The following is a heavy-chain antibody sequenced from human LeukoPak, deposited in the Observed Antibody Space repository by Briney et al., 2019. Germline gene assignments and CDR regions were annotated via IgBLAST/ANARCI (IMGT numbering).Heavy chain of an antibody. V-gene: IGHV3-15*01. D-gene: IGHD3-22*01. CDR2: IKSKTDGGTT. CDR1: GSSFSSYW. Sequence: GGSLRLSCAASGSSFSSYWMTWVRQAPGKGLEWVGRIKSKTDGGTTDYAAPVKGRFTISRDDSKNTLYLQMNSLKTEDTAVYYCTTTPGGDYYDSSGYYYYFDYWGQGTLVTVSS. CDR3: TTTPGGDYYDSSGYYYYFDY. J-gene: IGHJ4*02.